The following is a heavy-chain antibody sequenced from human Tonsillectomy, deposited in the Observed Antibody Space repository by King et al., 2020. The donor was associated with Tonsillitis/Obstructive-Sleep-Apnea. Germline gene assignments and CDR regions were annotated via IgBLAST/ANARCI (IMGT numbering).Heavy chain of an antibody. V-gene: IGHV1-2*02. D-gene: IGHD3-22*01. J-gene: IGHJ4*02. Sequence: QLVQSGAEVKKPGASVKVSCKASGYTFTGYYMHWVRQAPGQGLEWMGWINPNSGGTNYAQKFQGRVTMTRDTSISTAYMEVSRLRSDDTAVYYCARVPDDSSGYDFDYWGQGTLVTVSS. CDR2: INPNSGGT. CDR3: ARVPDDSSGYDFDY. CDR1: GYTFTGYY.